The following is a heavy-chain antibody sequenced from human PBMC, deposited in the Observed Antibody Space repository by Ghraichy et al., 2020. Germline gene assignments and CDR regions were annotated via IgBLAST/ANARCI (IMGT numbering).Heavy chain of an antibody. CDR2: IHYSGST. CDR1: GGSISSSSYY. D-gene: IGHD6-19*01. V-gene: IGHV4-39*01. CDR3: ARHGRYSSGWYPGAFDI. J-gene: IGHJ3*02. Sequence: SETLSLTCTVSGGSISSSSYYWGWIRQAPGKGLEWIGSIHYSGSTYYNPSLKSRATISVDTSKNQFSLKLSSVTAADTAVYYCARHGRYSSGWYPGAFDIWGQGTMVTVSS.